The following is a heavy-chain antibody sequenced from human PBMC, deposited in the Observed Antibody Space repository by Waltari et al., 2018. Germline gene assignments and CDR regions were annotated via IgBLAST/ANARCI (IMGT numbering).Heavy chain of an antibody. V-gene: IGHV4-59*08. CDR1: GGSISSSY. J-gene: IGHJ4*02. D-gene: IGHD2-15*01. Sequence: QLQLQESGPGLVKPPETLSLTCAVSGGSISSSYWSWIRQPPGKGLEWIGYIYGSGSSTNYTPSLKSRVTLSVDTSKNQFSLKLSSVTAADTAVYYCVRHLGGSSFDYWGQGVLVTVSS. CDR2: IYGSGSST. CDR3: VRHLGGSSFDY.